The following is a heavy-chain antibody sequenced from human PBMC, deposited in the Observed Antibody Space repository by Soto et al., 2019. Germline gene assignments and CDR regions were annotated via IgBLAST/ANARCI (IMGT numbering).Heavy chain of an antibody. D-gene: IGHD4-17*01. V-gene: IGHV3-23*01. Sequence: PGGSLRLSCAASGFTFSSYAMHWVRQAPGKGLEWVSAIRGSGSNTYYADSVKGRFTISRDNSKNTLYLQMNSLRAENTAVYYCAKRTTVTTPENYYYYYGMDVWGQGTTVTVSS. J-gene: IGHJ6*02. CDR1: GFTFSSYA. CDR2: IRGSGSNT. CDR3: AKRTTVTTPENYYYYYGMDV.